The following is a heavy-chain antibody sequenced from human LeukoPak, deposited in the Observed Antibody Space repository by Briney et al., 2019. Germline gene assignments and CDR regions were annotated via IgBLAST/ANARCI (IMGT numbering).Heavy chain of an antibody. CDR2: IKQDGSDK. J-gene: IGHJ5*02. Sequence: GGSLRLSCAACGFTFSSYWMSWVRQGPGKGLEWVANIKQDGSDKYYVDSVKGRFTISRDNAKKLLYLQMNSLRGEDTAVYYCARLGSFCTNGVCYGAWGQRTLVNVSS. CDR1: GFTFSSYW. D-gene: IGHD2-8*01. V-gene: IGHV3-7*02. CDR3: ARLGSFCTNGVCYGA.